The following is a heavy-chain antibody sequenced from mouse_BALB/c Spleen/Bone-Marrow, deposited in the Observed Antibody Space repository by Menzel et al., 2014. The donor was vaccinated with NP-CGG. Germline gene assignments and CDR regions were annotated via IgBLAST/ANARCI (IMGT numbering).Heavy chain of an antibody. J-gene: IGHJ2*01. V-gene: IGHV1-80*01. CDR2: IYPGDGDT. Sequence: QVQLQQSGAELVGPGSSVKISCKASGYAFSGYWMNWVKQRPGQGLERIGQIYPGDGDTAYNGKFTGKATLTAAKSSSTAYMQLSRLTSEDSAVYFCARGGISVDYWGQGTTPTVSS. CDR1: GYAFSGYW. CDR3: ARGGISVDY.